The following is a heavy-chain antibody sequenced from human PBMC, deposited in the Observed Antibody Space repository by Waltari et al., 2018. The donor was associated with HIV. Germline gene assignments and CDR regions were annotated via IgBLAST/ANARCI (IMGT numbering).Heavy chain of an antibody. CDR2: IYGGGST. D-gene: IGHD2-21*02. CDR1: GFTVRSNY. Sequence: EVQLVESGGGLVQPGGSLRLPCAASGFTVRSNYMSWVRQAPGKGLEWVSVIYGGGSTYYADSVKGRFTISRDNSKNTLYLQMNSLRAEDTAVYYCASIAYCGGDCYPRGMDVWGQGTTVTVSS. V-gene: IGHV3-66*01. CDR3: ASIAYCGGDCYPRGMDV. J-gene: IGHJ6*02.